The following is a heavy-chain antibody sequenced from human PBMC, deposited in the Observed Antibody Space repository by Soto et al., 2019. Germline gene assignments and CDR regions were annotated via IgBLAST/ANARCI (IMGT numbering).Heavy chain of an antibody. D-gene: IGHD3-22*01. J-gene: IGHJ3*02. CDR3: ARPTYYYDSSGYNRGRAFDI. CDR1: GGSISSSSYY. Sequence: QLQLQESGPGLVKPSETLSLTCTVSGGSISSSSYYWGWIRQPPGKGLEWIGRSYYSGITYYNPSPKGRVTISVVTSKNQFSLKLSSVTAADTAVYYCARPTYYYDSSGYNRGRAFDIWGQGTMVTVSA. CDR2: SYYSGIT. V-gene: IGHV4-39*01.